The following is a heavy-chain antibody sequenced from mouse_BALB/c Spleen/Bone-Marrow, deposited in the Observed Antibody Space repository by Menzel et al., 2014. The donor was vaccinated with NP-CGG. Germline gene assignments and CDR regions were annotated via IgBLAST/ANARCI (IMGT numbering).Heavy chain of an antibody. CDR1: GYTFXSYW. CDR2: IYPSDSYT. J-gene: IGHJ2*01. Sequence: QVQLQQSGAELVRPGASVKLSCKASGYTFXSYWINWVKQRPGQGLEWIGNIYPSDSYTNYNQKFKDKATLTVDKSSSTAYMQLSSPTSEDSAVYYCTRGYYGSSYDYWGQGTTLTVSS. V-gene: IGHV1-69*02. D-gene: IGHD1-1*01. CDR3: TRGYYGSSYDY.